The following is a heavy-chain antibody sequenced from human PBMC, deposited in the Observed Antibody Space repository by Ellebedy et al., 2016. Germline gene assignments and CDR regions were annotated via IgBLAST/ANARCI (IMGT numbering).Heavy chain of an antibody. Sequence: ASVKVSXXASGYTFTGYYMHWVRQAPGQGLEWMGWINPNSGGTNYAQKFQGRVTMTRDTSISTAYMELSRLRSDDTAVYYCARDLESEEGIAARPFWYFDLWGRGTLVTVSS. J-gene: IGHJ2*01. D-gene: IGHD6-6*01. CDR1: GYTFTGYY. CDR3: ARDLESEEGIAARPFWYFDL. V-gene: IGHV1-2*02. CDR2: INPNSGGT.